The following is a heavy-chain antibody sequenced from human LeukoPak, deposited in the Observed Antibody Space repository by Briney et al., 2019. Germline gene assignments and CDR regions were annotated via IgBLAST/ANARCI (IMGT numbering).Heavy chain of an antibody. CDR2: TFYRSKWYN. J-gene: IGHJ3*01. CDR1: GDSVSSNSAA. Sequence: SQTLSLTCAISGDSVSSNSAAWNWVRQSPSRGLEWLGRTFYRSKWYNDYALSVKSRITINPDTSKNQFSLHLNSVTPEDTAVYYCARVSPEWLGRIGPFDFWGHGTMVTVSS. D-gene: IGHD1-14*01. CDR3: ARVSPEWLGRIGPFDF. V-gene: IGHV6-1*01.